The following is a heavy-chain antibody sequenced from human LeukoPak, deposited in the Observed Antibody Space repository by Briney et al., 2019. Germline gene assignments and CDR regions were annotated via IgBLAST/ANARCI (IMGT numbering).Heavy chain of an antibody. CDR3: AKDLHYYVAMDV. V-gene: IGHV3-23*01. CDR2: VATSGGPT. Sequence: GSLRLSCAASGFTFSSYAMSWVRQAPGKGLEWVSAVATSGGPTYYADSVKGRFTISRDNSKNTLDLQMNSLRAEDTAVYYCAKDLHYYVAMDVWGQGTTVTVSS. D-gene: IGHD3-10*02. J-gene: IGHJ6*02. CDR1: GFTFSSYA.